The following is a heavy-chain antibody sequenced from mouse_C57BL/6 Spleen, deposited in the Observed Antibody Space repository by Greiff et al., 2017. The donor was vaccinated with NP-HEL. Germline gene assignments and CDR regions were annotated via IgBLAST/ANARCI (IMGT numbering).Heavy chain of an antibody. Sequence: QVQLQQSGAELVKPGASVKMSCKASGYTFTSYWITWVKQRPGQGLEWIGDIYPGSGSTNYNEKFKSKATLTVDTSSSTAYMQLSSLTSEDSAVYYCARWDYYGSSYEYYAMDYWGQGTSVTVSS. D-gene: IGHD1-1*01. CDR2: IYPGSGST. CDR3: ARWDYYGSSYEYYAMDY. V-gene: IGHV1-55*01. J-gene: IGHJ4*01. CDR1: GYTFTSYW.